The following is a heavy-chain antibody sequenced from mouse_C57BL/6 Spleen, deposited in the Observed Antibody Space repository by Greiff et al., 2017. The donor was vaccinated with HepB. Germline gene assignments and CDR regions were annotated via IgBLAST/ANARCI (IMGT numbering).Heavy chain of an antibody. Sequence: QVQLQQSGPELVKPGASVKISCKASGYAFSSSWMNWVKQRPGKGLEWIGRIYPGDGDTNYNGKFKGKATLTADKSSSTAYMQLSSLTSEDSAVYFCARSGGHGYDGAYWGQGTLVTVSA. CDR3: ARSGGHGYDGAY. V-gene: IGHV1-82*01. CDR1: GYAFSSSW. D-gene: IGHD2-2*01. J-gene: IGHJ3*01. CDR2: IYPGDGDT.